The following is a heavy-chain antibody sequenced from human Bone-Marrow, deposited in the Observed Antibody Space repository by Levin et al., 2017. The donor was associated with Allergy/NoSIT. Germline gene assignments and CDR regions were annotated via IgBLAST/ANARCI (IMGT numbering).Heavy chain of an antibody. CDR1: GFSFNTYN. Sequence: GESLKISCAASGFSFNTYNMHWVRQAPGKGLECISYISSGSGTSDYADSVKGRFTISRDNANNSMYLQMNSLRAEDTAGYYCARETTYYFDTGGDLRAGWYFDLWGRGTLVTVSS. V-gene: IGHV3-48*01. CDR3: ARETTYYFDTGGDLRAGWYFDL. J-gene: IGHJ2*01. D-gene: IGHD3-22*01. CDR2: ISSGSGTS.